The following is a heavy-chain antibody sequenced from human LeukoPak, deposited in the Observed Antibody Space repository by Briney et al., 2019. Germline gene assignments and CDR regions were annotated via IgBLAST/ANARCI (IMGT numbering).Heavy chain of an antibody. J-gene: IGHJ4*02. CDR3: AKSKQWLVRGGFDY. Sequence: PGGSLRLSCAASGFTFSSYGMYWVRQAPGKGLEWVAFIRYDGSNKYYADSVKGRFTISRDNSKNTLYLQMNSLRAKDTALYYCAKSKQWLVRGGFDYWGQGTLVTVSS. V-gene: IGHV3-30*02. CDR2: IRYDGSNK. CDR1: GFTFSSYG. D-gene: IGHD6-19*01.